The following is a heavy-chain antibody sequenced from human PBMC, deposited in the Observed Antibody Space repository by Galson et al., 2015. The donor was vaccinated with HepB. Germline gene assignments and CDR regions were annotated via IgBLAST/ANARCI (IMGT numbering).Heavy chain of an antibody. Sequence: SLRLSCAASGLTFSSYGMHWVRQAPGKGLEWVAVIWYDGSNKYYADSVKGRFTISRDNSKNTLYLQMNSLRAEDTAVYYCARDLGALDTMIVVAYWGQGALVTVSS. V-gene: IGHV3-33*01. D-gene: IGHD3-22*01. CDR3: ARDLGALDTMIVVAY. CDR1: GLTFSSYG. J-gene: IGHJ4*02. CDR2: IWYDGSNK.